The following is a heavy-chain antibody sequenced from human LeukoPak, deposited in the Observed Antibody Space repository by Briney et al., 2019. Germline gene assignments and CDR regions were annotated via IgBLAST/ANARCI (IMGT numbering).Heavy chain of an antibody. J-gene: IGHJ1*01. Sequence: ASVKVSCKASGYTFTNYGISGVRQAPGQGLEWMRGIIPIFGTANYAQKFQGRVTITADKSTSTAYMELSSLRSEDTAVYYCAGDYYYDSSPVAYFQHWGQGTLVTVSS. V-gene: IGHV1-69*06. CDR2: IIPIFGTA. D-gene: IGHD3-22*01. CDR1: GYTFTNYG. CDR3: AGDYYYDSSPVAYFQH.